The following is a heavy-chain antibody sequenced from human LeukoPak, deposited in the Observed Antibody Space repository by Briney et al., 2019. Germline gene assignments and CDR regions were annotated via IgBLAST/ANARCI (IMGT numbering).Heavy chain of an antibody. D-gene: IGHD4-17*01. Sequence: VXVSCKASGYTFTSYGISWVRQAPGQGLEWMGWVSVYNGDRNYAQKFQGRVTLTTDTSTNTADMELRSLRSDDTAVYYCARDPDGDLDFDFWGQGTLVTVSS. CDR3: ARDPDGDLDFDF. J-gene: IGHJ4*02. V-gene: IGHV1-18*01. CDR2: VSVYNGDR. CDR1: GYTFTSYG.